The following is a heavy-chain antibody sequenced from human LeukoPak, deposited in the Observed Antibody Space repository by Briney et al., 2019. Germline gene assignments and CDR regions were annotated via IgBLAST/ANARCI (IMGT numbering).Heavy chain of an antibody. V-gene: IGHV4-34*01. CDR1: GGSISSYY. D-gene: IGHD6-6*01. CDR3: ARAEYSGNWFDP. J-gene: IGHJ5*02. CDR2: INHSGST. Sequence: PSETLSLTCTVSGGSISSYYWSWIRQPPGKGLEWIGEINHSGSTNYNPSLKSRVTISVDTSKNQFSLKLSSVTAADTAVYYCARAEYSGNWFDPWGQGTLVTVSS.